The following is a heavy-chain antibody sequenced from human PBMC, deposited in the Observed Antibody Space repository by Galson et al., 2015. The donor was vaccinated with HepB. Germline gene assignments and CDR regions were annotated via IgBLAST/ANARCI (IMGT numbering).Heavy chain of an antibody. CDR1: GFIFSNFI. D-gene: IGHD3-10*01. V-gene: IGHV3-30*02. CDR2: IRYDGKDR. J-gene: IGHJ4*02. CDR3: AKLYGSGESFDY. Sequence: LRLSCAASGFIFSNFIMHWVRQAPGKGLEWVAFIRYDGKDRNYADSVKGRFTISRDNSKNTLYLQMNSLRTEDTAVYYCAKLYGSGESFDYWGQGSLVTVSS.